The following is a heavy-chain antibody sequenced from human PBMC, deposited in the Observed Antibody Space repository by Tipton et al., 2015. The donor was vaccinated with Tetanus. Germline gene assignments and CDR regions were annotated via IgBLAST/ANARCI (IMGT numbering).Heavy chain of an antibody. CDR2: INHSGST. CDR1: GGSFSGYY. Sequence: TLSLTCAVYGGSFSGYYWSWIRQPPGKGLEWIGEINHSGSTNYNPSLKSRVTISVDTSKNQFSLKLSSVTAADTAVYYCARAYIVVVPAAKSGDDAFDIWGQGTMVTVSS. CDR3: ARAYIVVVPAAKSGDDAFDI. J-gene: IGHJ3*02. V-gene: IGHV4-34*01. D-gene: IGHD2-2*01.